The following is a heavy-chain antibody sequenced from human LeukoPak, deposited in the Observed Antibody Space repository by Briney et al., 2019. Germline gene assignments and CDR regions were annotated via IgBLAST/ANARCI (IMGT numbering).Heavy chain of an antibody. Sequence: GASVKVSCKASGYTYTSYDISWVRQAPGQGLEWMGWISVYNGNTSYAQKFQGRVTMTTDTSTSTAYMELRSLRSDDTAVYYCARSPGGFLHWFDPWGQGTLVTVSS. D-gene: IGHD3-10*01. CDR3: ARSPGGFLHWFDP. CDR1: GYTYTSYD. CDR2: ISVYNGNT. J-gene: IGHJ5*02. V-gene: IGHV1-18*01.